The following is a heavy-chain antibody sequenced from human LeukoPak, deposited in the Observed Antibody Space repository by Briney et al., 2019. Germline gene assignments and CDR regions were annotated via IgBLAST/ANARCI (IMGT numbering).Heavy chain of an antibody. CDR2: ISDFGSST. CDR3: ARGAIRFLEWLLTPTFDY. J-gene: IGHJ4*02. CDR1: GFTFSTYA. Sequence: GGSLRLSCAASGFTFSTYAMTWVRQTPGKGLEWVSGISDFGSSTYYADSVRGRFTIYRDNSKDTLYLPMNSLRAEDTAVYYCARGAIRFLEWLLTPTFDYWGQGTLVTVSS. D-gene: IGHD3-3*01. V-gene: IGHV3-23*01.